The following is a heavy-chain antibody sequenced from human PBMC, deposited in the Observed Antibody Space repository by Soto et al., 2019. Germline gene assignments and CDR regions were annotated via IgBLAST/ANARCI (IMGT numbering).Heavy chain of an antibody. CDR2: ISYDGSNK. J-gene: IGHJ4*02. V-gene: IGHV3-30*18. CDR1: GFTFSSYG. CDR3: AKDRDIVLMVYATPDY. Sequence: GGSLRLSCAASGFTFSSYGMHWVRQAPGKGLEWVAVISYDGSNKYYADSVKGRFTISRDNSKNTLYLQMNGLRAEDTAVYYCAKDRDIVLMVYATPDYWGQGTLVTVSS. D-gene: IGHD2-8*01.